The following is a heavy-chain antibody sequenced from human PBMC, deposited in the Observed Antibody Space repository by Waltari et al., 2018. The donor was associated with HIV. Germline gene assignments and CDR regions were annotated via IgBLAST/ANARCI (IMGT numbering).Heavy chain of an antibody. J-gene: IGHJ6*02. CDR1: GFTVSSTY. CDR3: ASIAYCGGDCYPRGMDV. CDR2: IYSGGST. D-gene: IGHD2-21*02. Sequence: EVQLVESGGGLVQPGGSLRLSCAASGFTVSSTYMSWVRPAPGKGLEWVSVIYSGGSTYYADSVKGRFTISRDNSKNTLYLQMNSLRAEDTAVYYCASIAYCGGDCYPRGMDVWGQGTTVTVSS. V-gene: IGHV3-66*01.